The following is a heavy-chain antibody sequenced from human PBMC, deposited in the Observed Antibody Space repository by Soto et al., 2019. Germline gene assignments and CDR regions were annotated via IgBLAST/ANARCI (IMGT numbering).Heavy chain of an antibody. D-gene: IGHD4-17*01. CDR2: IYYSGST. V-gene: IGHV4-30-4*01. CDR3: AGSPLYGGPDRYYFDY. CDR1: GGSISSGDYY. Sequence: QVQLQESGPGLVKPSQTLSLTCTVSGGSISSGDYYWSWIRQPPGKGLEWIGYIYYSGSTYYNPSLKSRVTISVDTSQNQFALTLSSVTAADTAVYYCAGSPLYGGPDRYYFDYWGQGTLVTVSS. J-gene: IGHJ4*02.